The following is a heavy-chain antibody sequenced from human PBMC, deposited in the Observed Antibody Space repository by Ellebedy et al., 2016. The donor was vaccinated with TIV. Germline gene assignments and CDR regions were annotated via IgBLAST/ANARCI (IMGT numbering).Heavy chain of an antibody. J-gene: IGHJ6*02. V-gene: IGHV3-7*03. CDR3: ARKRFPNGGMDV. D-gene: IGHD2-21*01. CDR1: GFTFGTSW. Sequence: GESLKISXAASGFTFGTSWMSWVRQAPGKGLKWVANIKPDGSETFYVDSVKGRFTISRDNSKNTLYLQMNSLRDEDTAVYHCARKRFPNGGMDVWGQGTTVTVSS. CDR2: IKPDGSET.